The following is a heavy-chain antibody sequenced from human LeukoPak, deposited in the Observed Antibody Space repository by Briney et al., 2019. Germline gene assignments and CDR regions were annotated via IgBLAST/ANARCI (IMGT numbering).Heavy chain of an antibody. D-gene: IGHD6-19*01. V-gene: IGHV3-30*18. J-gene: IGHJ4*02. Sequence: GGSLRLSCAASGFTFSSYGMHWVRQAPGKGLEWVAVISYDGSNKYYADSVKGRFTISRDNSKNTLYLQMNSLRAEDTAVYYCAKDSPSGWYYYWGQGTLVTVSS. CDR2: ISYDGSNK. CDR3: AKDSPSGWYYY. CDR1: GFTFSSYG.